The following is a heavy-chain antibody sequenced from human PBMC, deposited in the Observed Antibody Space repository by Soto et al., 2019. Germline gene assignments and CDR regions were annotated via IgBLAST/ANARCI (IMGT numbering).Heavy chain of an antibody. CDR3: ARETVLGILFDY. V-gene: IGHV4-61*01. CDR1: GGSVSSGSYY. CDR2: IYYSGST. J-gene: IGHJ4*02. D-gene: IGHD7-27*01. Sequence: SETLSLTCTVSGGSVSSGSYYWSWIRQPPGKGLEWIGYIYYSGSTNYNPSLKSRVTISVDTSKNQFSLKLSSVTAADTAVYYCARETVLGILFDYWGQGTLVTVSS.